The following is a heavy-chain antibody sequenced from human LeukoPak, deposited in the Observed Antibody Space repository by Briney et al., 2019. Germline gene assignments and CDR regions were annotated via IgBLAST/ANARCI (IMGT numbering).Heavy chain of an antibody. CDR1: GGSISSYY. CDR3: ASNKVRGVISLLDY. V-gene: IGHV4-59*08. D-gene: IGHD3-10*01. CDR2: IYYSGST. J-gene: IGHJ4*02. Sequence: SETLSLTCTVSGGSISSYYWSWIRQPPGKGLEWIGYIYYSGSTNYNPSLKTRVTISVDTSKNQFSLKLTSVTAADTAVYYCASNKVRGVISLLDYWGQGTLVTVSS.